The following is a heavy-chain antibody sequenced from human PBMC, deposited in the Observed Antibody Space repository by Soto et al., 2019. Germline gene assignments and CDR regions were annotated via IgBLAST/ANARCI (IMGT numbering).Heavy chain of an antibody. CDR2: IYYSGST. D-gene: IGHD2-2*02. CDR3: ARVDSSTSCYTCYYYGMDV. J-gene: IGHJ6*02. Sequence: WETLSLTCTVSGGSISSSSYYWCWIRQPPGKGREWIGSIYYSGSTYYNPSLKSRVTISVDTSKNQFSLKLSSVTAADTAVYYCARVDSSTSCYTCYYYGMDVWGQGTTVTVSS. CDR1: GGSISSSSYY. V-gene: IGHV4-39*01.